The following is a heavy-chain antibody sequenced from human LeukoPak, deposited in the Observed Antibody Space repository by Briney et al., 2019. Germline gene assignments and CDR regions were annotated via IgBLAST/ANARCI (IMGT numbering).Heavy chain of an antibody. CDR2: ISSSSSTI. CDR1: GFTFSSYS. CDR3: ARGYTGIVGATTKFDP. V-gene: IGHV3-48*01. Sequence: GGSLRLSCAASGFTFSSYSMNWVRQAPGKGLEWVSYISSSSSTIYYADSVKGRFTISRDNAKNSLYLQMNSLRAEDTALYYCARGYTGIVGATTKFDPWGQGTLVTVSS. J-gene: IGHJ5*02. D-gene: IGHD1-26*01.